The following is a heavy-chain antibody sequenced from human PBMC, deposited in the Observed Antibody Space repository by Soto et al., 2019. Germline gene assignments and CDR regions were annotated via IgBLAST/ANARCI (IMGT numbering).Heavy chain of an antibody. CDR2: ITHSGSP. CDR1: GGSFSGYH. V-gene: IGHV4-34*01. J-gene: IGHJ4*02. Sequence: QVQLQQWGAGLLKPSATLSLTCAVYGGSFSGYHWTWIRQPPGRGLDWIGEITHSGSPNYNPSLKSRVTISVDTSKNQFSLNLRSVTAADTAVYYCARIPGSDYSDPHDYWGQGTLVTVSS. D-gene: IGHD4-17*01. CDR3: ARIPGSDYSDPHDY.